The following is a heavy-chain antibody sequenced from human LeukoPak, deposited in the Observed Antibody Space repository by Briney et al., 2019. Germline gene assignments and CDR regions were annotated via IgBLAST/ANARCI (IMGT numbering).Heavy chain of an antibody. CDR3: TRAQFYYDSGSAN. J-gene: IGHJ4*02. D-gene: IGHD3-10*01. V-gene: IGHV3-74*01. CDR2: ISPDGSTS. Sequence: PGGSLRLSCAASGFTFSSFWMHWVRQAPGKGLVWVSRISPDGSTSNYADSVKGRFTISRDNAKSTLYLQMNSLRAEDTAVYYCTRAQFYYDSGSANCGQGTLVTVST. CDR1: GFTFSSFW.